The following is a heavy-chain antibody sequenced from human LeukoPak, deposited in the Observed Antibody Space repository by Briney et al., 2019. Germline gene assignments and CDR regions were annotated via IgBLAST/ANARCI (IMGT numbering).Heavy chain of an antibody. V-gene: IGHV1-8*01. J-gene: IGHJ4*02. D-gene: IGHD3-3*01. CDR2: MNPNSGNT. CDR3: ARGVSSWSGYYSLDFDY. CDR1: GYTFTSYD. Sequence: ASVKVSCKASGYTFTSYDINWVRQATGQGLELMGWMNPNSGNTGYAQKFQGRVTMTRNTSISTAYMELSSLRSEDTAVYYCARGVSSWSGYYSLDFDYWGQGTLVTVSS.